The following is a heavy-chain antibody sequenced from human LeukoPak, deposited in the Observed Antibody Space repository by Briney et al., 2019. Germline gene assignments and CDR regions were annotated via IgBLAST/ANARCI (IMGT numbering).Heavy chain of an antibody. J-gene: IGHJ4*02. D-gene: IGHD1-26*01. Sequence: SETLSLTCAVYGGSFSGYYWSWIRQPPGKGLEWIGYISYSGSTNYNPSLKSRLTISVDTSKNQLSLKVSSVTAADTAVYHCARHGGSYGFDYWGQGTLVTVSS. CDR2: ISYSGST. CDR1: GGSFSGYY. CDR3: ARHGGSYGFDY. V-gene: IGHV4-34*11.